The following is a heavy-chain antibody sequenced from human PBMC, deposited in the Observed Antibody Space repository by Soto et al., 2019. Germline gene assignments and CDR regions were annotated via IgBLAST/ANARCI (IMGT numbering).Heavy chain of an antibody. D-gene: IGHD6-19*01. Sequence: QVQLLESGGGVVQPGRSLRLSCAASGFTFSTYGMHCVGQAPGKGLERVAILSHDGSNKYYADSGKGRFTVSRDTSKNTPYLQMNSLRCEDTAVYYCAKVCRALAVAGSHFDYWGQGTLVTVSS. CDR1: GFTFSTYG. V-gene: IGHV3-30*18. J-gene: IGHJ4*02. CDR2: LSHDGSNK. CDR3: AKVCRALAVAGSHFDY.